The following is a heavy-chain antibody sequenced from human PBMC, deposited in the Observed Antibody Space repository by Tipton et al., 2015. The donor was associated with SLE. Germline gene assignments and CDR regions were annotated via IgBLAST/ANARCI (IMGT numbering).Heavy chain of an antibody. CDR2: IYYSGST. V-gene: IGHV4-59*08. CDR3: ARGGPGDPYAFDI. Sequence: TLSLTCAVYGGSFSSYYWSWIRQPPGKGLEWIGYIYYSGSTNYNPSLKSRVTISVDTSKNQFSLKLSSVTAADTAVYYCARGGPGDPYAFDIWGQGTMVTVSS. J-gene: IGHJ3*02. D-gene: IGHD7-27*01. CDR1: GGSFSSYY.